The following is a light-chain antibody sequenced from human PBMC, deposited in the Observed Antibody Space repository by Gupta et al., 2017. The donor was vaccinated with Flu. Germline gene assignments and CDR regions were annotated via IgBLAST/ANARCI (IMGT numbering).Light chain of an antibody. V-gene: IGKV2-28*01. CDR3: MQGLHIDPRT. Sequence: PGEPATISCKSSQTLLYSTGYNYVEWYLQKPGQSPQLVIYQGSPRAPGVPDRLSGSGSSTAFTLEISRVVADDVGVDYCMQGLHIDPRTFGGGTKVEIK. J-gene: IGKJ4*01. CDR2: QGS. CDR1: QTLLYSTGYNY.